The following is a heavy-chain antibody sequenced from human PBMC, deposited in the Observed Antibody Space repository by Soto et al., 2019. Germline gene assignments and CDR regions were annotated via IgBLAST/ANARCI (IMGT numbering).Heavy chain of an antibody. Sequence: SETLSLTCAVYGGSFSGYYWSWIRQSPGKGLEWIGEINDSGRTNYNPSLKSRLTVSLDTSKNQMSLKLSSVTAADTAVYYCAKGGGSWYEDIWGQGTMLTVSS. CDR1: GGSFSGYY. J-gene: IGHJ3*02. D-gene: IGHD6-13*01. CDR3: AKGGGSWYEDI. CDR2: INDSGRT. V-gene: IGHV4-34*01.